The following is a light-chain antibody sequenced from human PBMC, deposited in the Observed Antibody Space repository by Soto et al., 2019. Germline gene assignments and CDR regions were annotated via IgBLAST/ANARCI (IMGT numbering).Light chain of an antibody. CDR1: QSVSTY. J-gene: IGKJ4*01. Sequence: ETVLTQSPATLSLSPGERATLSCRASQSVSTYLAWYQQKPGQAPRLLIYDASNRATGIPPRFSGSGSGTDFTLTIGSLEPEDFAVYYCQQRSNWTLTFGGGTKVDIK. CDR3: QQRSNWTLT. V-gene: IGKV3-11*01. CDR2: DAS.